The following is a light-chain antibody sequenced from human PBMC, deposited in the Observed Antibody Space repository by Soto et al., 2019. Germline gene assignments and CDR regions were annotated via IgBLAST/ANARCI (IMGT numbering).Light chain of an antibody. CDR3: QQLLSYPIT. CDR2: AAS. CDR1: QGISSY. J-gene: IGKJ5*01. V-gene: IGKV1-9*01. Sequence: DIQMTQSLSTLSASVGDRVTITCRASQGISSYLAWYQQKPGKAPKLLIYAASTLQSGVPLRFSGSGSGTSFTLTISSLQPEDFATYYCQQLLSYPITFGQGTRLEIK.